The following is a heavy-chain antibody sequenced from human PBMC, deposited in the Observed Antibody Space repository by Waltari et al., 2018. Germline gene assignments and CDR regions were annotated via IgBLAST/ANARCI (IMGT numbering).Heavy chain of an antibody. V-gene: IGHV3-23*01. CDR3: VRGQMSTIVPYCPFDY. CDR1: GFTFSGYA. D-gene: IGHD2-8*01. Sequence: EVQLLESGGGLGQPGGSLRLSCTASGFTFSGYAMHWVRQTPGKGLGWVSATGEGSTYYPDSVRGRFTISRDTSKNTLYLQMNSLRAEDTAVYYCVRGQMSTIVPYCPFDYWGQGTLVTVSS. J-gene: IGHJ4*02. CDR2: TGEGST.